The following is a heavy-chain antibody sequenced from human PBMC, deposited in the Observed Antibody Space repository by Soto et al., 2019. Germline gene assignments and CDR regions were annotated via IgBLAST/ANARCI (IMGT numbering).Heavy chain of an antibody. J-gene: IGHJ5*02. CDR1: GGSFSGYY. Sequence: SETLSLTCAVYGGSFSGYYWSWIRQPPGKGLEWLGEINHSGSTNYNPSLKSRVTISVDTSKNQFSLKLSSVTAADTAVYYCARGPQWLARSWFDPWGQGTLVTVSS. CDR2: INHSGST. CDR3: ARGPQWLARSWFDP. V-gene: IGHV4-34*01. D-gene: IGHD6-19*01.